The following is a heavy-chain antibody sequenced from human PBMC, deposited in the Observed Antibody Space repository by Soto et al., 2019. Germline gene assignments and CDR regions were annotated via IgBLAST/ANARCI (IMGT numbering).Heavy chain of an antibody. CDR1: GGTFSSYA. V-gene: IGHV1-69*13. D-gene: IGHD3-22*01. CDR3: ARGRYYDSSGYDCFDP. Sequence: SVKVSCKASGGTFSSYAISWVRQAPGQGLEWMGGIIPIFGTANYAQKFQGRVTITADESTSTAYMELSSLRSEDTAVYYCARGRYYDSSGYDCFDPWGQGTLVTVSS. J-gene: IGHJ5*02. CDR2: IIPIFGTA.